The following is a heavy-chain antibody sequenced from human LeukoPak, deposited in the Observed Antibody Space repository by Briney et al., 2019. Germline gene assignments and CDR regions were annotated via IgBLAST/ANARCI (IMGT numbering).Heavy chain of an antibody. CDR3: ARDSVGASEDY. CDR2: IKQDGSET. D-gene: IGHD1-26*01. Sequence: PGGSLRLSCAASGFTLSSYWMSWVRQAPGKGLEWVANIKQDGSETYYVDSVKGRFTISRDNAKNSLYLQMNSLRAEDTAVYYCARDSVGASEDYWGRGTLVTVSS. CDR1: GFTLSSYW. V-gene: IGHV3-7*01. J-gene: IGHJ4*02.